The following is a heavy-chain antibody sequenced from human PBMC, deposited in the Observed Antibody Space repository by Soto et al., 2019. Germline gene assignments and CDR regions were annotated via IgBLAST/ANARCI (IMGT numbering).Heavy chain of an antibody. CDR2: ISTYNGNT. CDR3: ARMIASSLDY. J-gene: IGHJ4*02. CDR1: GYTFTLYG. V-gene: IGHV1-18*04. Sequence: QVQLVQYGSEVNKPGASVKVSCKTSGYTFTLYGISWVRQAPGQGLEWMGWISTYNGNTKYAQKLQGRVTMTTDTSTSTAYMELRSLKSDDTAVYYCARMIASSLDYWGQGTLVTVSS. D-gene: IGHD2-21*01.